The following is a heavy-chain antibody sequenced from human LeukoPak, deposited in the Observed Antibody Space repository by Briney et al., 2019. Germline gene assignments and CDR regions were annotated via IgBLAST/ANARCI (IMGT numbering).Heavy chain of an antibody. V-gene: IGHV4-59*08. CDR3: ARHLAAAGDFDY. Sequence: SETLSLTCNVSGGSIGSYYWSWIRQPPGKGLEWIGYIYYTGSSGSTYYNPSLKSRVTISVDTSNNQFSLKLSSVTAADTAVYYCARHLAAAGDFDYWGQGSLVSVSS. CDR1: GGSIGSYY. CDR2: IYYTGSSGST. D-gene: IGHD6-13*01. J-gene: IGHJ4*02.